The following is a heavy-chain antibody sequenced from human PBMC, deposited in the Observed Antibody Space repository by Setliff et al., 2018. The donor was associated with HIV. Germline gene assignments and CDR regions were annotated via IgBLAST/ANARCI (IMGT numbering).Heavy chain of an antibody. V-gene: IGHV3-7*03. Sequence: GGSLRLSCAASGFTFDDYAMHWVRQAPGKGLEWVANIKADGTDKYYVDSVKGRFAISRDNSKNSLYLQMNSLRAGDTAVYYCAKDWNGDGRSIDSWGQGTLVTVSS. J-gene: IGHJ5*01. CDR1: GFTFDDYA. D-gene: IGHD1-1*01. CDR2: IKADGTDK. CDR3: AKDWNGDGRSIDS.